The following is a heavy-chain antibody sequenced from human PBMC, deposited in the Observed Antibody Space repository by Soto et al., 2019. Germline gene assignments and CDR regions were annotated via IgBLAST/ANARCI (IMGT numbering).Heavy chain of an antibody. J-gene: IGHJ6*02. D-gene: IGHD1-26*01. CDR2: SRNKVNSYTT. CDR1: GFTFSDHY. V-gene: IGHV3-72*01. Sequence: SLRLSCAASGFTFSDHYMEWVRQAPGKGLEWVGRSRNKVNSYTTDYAASVKGRFSISRDDSRNSVYLQLNSLKTEDTAVYYCARVIYSGSYGMDVWGQGTTVTVSS. CDR3: ARVIYSGSYGMDV.